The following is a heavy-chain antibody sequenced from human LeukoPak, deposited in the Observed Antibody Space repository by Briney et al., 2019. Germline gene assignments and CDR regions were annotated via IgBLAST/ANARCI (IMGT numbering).Heavy chain of an antibody. J-gene: IGHJ4*02. V-gene: IGHV1-46*01. D-gene: IGHD6-13*01. Sequence: ASVKVSCKASGYTFTNYYMHWVRQAPGQGLEWVGVINPDGGSTTYAQKFQGRVTMTWDTSISTAYLELSRLRSDDTAVYYCARDPGAQCYAGTLANDYWGQGTLVTVSS. CDR1: GYTFTNYY. CDR2: INPDGGST. CDR3: ARDPGAQCYAGTLANDY.